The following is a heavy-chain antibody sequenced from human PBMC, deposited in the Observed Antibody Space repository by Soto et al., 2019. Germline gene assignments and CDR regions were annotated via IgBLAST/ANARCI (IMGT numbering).Heavy chain of an antibody. CDR2: IYWDDDK. D-gene: IGHD1-1*01. CDR1: GFSLTTVGVG. V-gene: IGHV2-5*02. CDR3: AHRAGLQVNWDGGYLDY. Sequence: QINLKKSGPTRVQLTKTLTLTCTFSGFSLTTVGVGVGWIRQPPGKALERLALIYWDDDKRYSPSLKSRLTITKDTSKQQVVLTMPIMDPVDTATYYCAHRAGLQVNWDGGYLDYWGQGAMVTVSS. J-gene: IGHJ4*02.